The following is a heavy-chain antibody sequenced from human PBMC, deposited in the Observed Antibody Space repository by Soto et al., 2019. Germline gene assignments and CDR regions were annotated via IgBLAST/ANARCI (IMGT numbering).Heavy chain of an antibody. V-gene: IGHV3-23*01. J-gene: IGHJ5*02. CDR2: ISGSGAST. Sequence: HPGGSLRLSCAASGFTFSSHALSWVRQAPGKGLEWVSTISGSGASTYYADSVKGRFTISRDNSKNKLDLQMSSLRAEDTAVYYCAKEGYHDFWSGYYAHEPFDPWGQGTLVTVSS. D-gene: IGHD3-3*01. CDR1: GFTFSSHA. CDR3: AKEGYHDFWSGYYAHEPFDP.